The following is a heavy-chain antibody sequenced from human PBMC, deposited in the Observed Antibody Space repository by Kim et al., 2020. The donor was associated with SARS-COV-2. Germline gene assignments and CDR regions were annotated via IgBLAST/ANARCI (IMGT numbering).Heavy chain of an antibody. CDR3: ARSTTIAAAGTYFDY. Sequence: DSVKGRFTTSRDKSKNPLYLQMNSLRAEDTAVYYCARSTTIAAAGTYFDYWGQGTLVTVSS. V-gene: IGHV3-30*01. D-gene: IGHD6-13*01. J-gene: IGHJ4*02.